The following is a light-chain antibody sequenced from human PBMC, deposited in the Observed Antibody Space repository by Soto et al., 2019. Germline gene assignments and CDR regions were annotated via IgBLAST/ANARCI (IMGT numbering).Light chain of an antibody. CDR3: QQYNNWPWT. CDR2: GAS. Sequence: EIVLTQSPGTLSLSPGERATLSCRASQSVSSSYLAWYQQKPGQAPRLLIYGASSRATGIPERFSGSGSGTEFTLTISSLQSEDFEVYYCQQYNNWPWTFGQGTKVDIK. J-gene: IGKJ1*01. CDR1: QSVSSSY. V-gene: IGKV3-20*01.